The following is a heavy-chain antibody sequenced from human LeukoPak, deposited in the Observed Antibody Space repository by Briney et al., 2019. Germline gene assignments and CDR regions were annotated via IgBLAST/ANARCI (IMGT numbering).Heavy chain of an antibody. Sequence: GRSLRLSCAASGFGFGSYNMYWVRQAPGKGLEWVTLISFDGNDKKYADSVKGRFTVSRDNSRNTLFLQMNSLRPEDTAVYYCARVYGSEIDYWGQGALVTVSS. CDR2: ISFDGNDK. CDR1: GFGFGSYN. CDR3: ARVYGSEIDY. D-gene: IGHD3-10*01. V-gene: IGHV3-30*03. J-gene: IGHJ4*02.